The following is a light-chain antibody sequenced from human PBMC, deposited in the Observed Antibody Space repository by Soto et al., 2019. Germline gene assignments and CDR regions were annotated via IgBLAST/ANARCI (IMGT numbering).Light chain of an antibody. CDR2: EGS. V-gene: IGLV2-23*01. Sequence: QSALTQPASVSGSPGQSITISCTGTSSDVGSYNLVSWYQQHPGKAPKLMIYEGSKRPSGVSNRFSGSKSGNTASLTISGLQAEDEAEYYCCSYSGRSTLYVFGTGTKLTVL. J-gene: IGLJ1*01. CDR3: CSYSGRSTLYV. CDR1: SSDVGSYNL.